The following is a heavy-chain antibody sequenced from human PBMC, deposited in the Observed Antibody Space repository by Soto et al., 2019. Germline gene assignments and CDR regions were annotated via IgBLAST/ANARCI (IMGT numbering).Heavy chain of an antibody. D-gene: IGHD1-20*01. CDR2: IWFSGTT. CDR1: GGSLSPYY. Sequence: QVQLQESGPGLVKPSETLSLTCTVSGGSLSPYYWSWVRQPPGKGLEWIGYIWFSGTTTYNPYLKSRVTMSVDTSKNQLSLELKFVTAADTAVYYCARESSGNHNHNWFDPWGQGTLVTVSA. J-gene: IGHJ5*02. V-gene: IGHV4-59*01. CDR3: ARESSGNHNHNWFDP.